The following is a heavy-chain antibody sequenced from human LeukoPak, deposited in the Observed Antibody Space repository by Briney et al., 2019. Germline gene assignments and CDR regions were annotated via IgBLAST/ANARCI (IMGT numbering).Heavy chain of an antibody. J-gene: IGHJ4*02. CDR2: IYYSGST. Sequence: SETLSLTCTVSGYSISSHYYWGWIRQPPGKGLEWIGSIYYSGSTYYNPSLKSRVAISVDTSKNQFSLKVNSVTAADTAVYYCARDGSDASSHFDYWGQGTLVTVSS. CDR1: GYSISSHYY. D-gene: IGHD6-13*01. CDR3: ARDGSDASSHFDY. V-gene: IGHV4-38-2*02.